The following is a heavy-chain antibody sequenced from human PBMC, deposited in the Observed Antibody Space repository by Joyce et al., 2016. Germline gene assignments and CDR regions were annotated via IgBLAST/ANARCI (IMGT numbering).Heavy chain of an antibody. CDR2: IYYNGIN. CDR1: GGSIGRYY. Sequence: QVQLQESGPGLVKPSETLSLTCTVSGGSIGRYYWSWIRRPPDKGLEWIGYIYYNGINNYNPSLKSRVTMSVDTSKNQFSLRLTSVTAADTAVYYCAREEFYDGRGTSTYYFDYWGRGTLVTVSS. D-gene: IGHD3-22*01. V-gene: IGHV4-59*01. CDR3: AREEFYDGRGTSTYYFDY. J-gene: IGHJ4*02.